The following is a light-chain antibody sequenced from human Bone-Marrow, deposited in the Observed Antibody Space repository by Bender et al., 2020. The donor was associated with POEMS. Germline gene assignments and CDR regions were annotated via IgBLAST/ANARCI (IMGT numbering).Light chain of an antibody. CDR3: CSYADNSVWV. V-gene: IGLV2-23*01. CDR2: EGT. CDR1: TSDIGSYDL. Sequence: QSALTQPASVSGSPGQSITISCTATTSDIGSYDLVSWYQQHPGKAPKLMIYEGTKRPSGVSNRFSGSKSANTASLTISGLQAEDEADYYCCSYADNSVWVFGGGTKLTVL. J-gene: IGLJ3*02.